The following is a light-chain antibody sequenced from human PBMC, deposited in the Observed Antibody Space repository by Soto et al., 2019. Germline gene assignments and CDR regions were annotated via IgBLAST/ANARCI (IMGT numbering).Light chain of an antibody. CDR2: DAS. CDR1: QSVSSY. V-gene: IGKV3-11*01. CDR3: QQRRNGHT. Sequence: EIVLTQSPATLSLCPGERATLSCRASQSVSSYLAWYQQKPGQAPRLLIYDASNRATGIPARFSGSGSGTDFTLTISSLEPEDFAVYYCQQRRNGHTFGQGTKVEIK. J-gene: IGKJ1*01.